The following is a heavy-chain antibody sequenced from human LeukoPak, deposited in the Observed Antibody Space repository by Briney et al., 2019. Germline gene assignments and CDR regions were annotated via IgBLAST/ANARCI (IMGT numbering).Heavy chain of an antibody. CDR3: AKGRSTTPYFDY. CDR2: ISWNSGSI. CDR1: GFTFDDYA. V-gene: IGHV3-9*01. Sequence: GRSLRLSCAASGFTFDDYAMHWVRQAPGKGLEWVSGISWNSGSIGYADSVKGRFTISRDNAKNSLYLQMNSLRAEDTALYYCAKGRSTTPYFDYWGQGTLVTVSS. J-gene: IGHJ4*02. D-gene: IGHD6-13*01.